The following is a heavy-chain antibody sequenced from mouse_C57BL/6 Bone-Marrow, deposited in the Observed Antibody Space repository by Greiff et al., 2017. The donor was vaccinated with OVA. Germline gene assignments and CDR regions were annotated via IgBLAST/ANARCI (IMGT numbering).Heavy chain of an antibody. CDR1: GYTFTDYY. CDR3: ANGTRVRYYAMDY. CDR2: INPYNGGT. D-gene: IGHD4-1*01. Sequence: EVQLQQSGPVLVKPGASVKMSCKASGYTFTDYYMNWVKQSHGKSLEWIGVINPYNGGTSYNQKFKGKATLTVDKSSSTAYMELNSLTSEDSAVYYCANGTRVRYYAMDYWGQGTSVTVSS. J-gene: IGHJ4*01. V-gene: IGHV1-19*01.